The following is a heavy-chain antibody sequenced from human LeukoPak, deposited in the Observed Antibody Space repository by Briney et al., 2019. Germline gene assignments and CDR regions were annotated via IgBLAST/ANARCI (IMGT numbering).Heavy chain of an antibody. J-gene: IGHJ2*01. CDR3: ARGGLRNWYFDL. V-gene: IGHV3-74*01. CDR1: GFTFSNYW. D-gene: IGHD5-12*01. CDR2: LNSDGTNT. Sequence: GGSLRLSCAASGFTFSNYWMHWVRQAPGKGLVWVSRLNSDGTNTYHADSVKGRVTISRDNAKNTVYLEMNSLRAEDTAVYYCARGGLRNWYFDLWGRGTLVTVSS.